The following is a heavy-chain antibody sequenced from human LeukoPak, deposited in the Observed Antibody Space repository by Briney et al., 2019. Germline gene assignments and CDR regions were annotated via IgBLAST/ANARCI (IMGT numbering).Heavy chain of an antibody. J-gene: IGHJ4*02. CDR2: ISGSGGST. CDR1: GFTFGSYA. CDR3: AKVRPGGELLPFDY. D-gene: IGHD1-26*01. V-gene: IGHV3-23*01. Sequence: HPGGSLRLSCAASGFTFGSYAMSWVRQAPGKGLEWVSVISGSGGSTDYADSVKRRFTISRDNSMSTLYMEMNSLRAEDTALYYCAKVRPGGELLPFDYWGQGTLVTVSS.